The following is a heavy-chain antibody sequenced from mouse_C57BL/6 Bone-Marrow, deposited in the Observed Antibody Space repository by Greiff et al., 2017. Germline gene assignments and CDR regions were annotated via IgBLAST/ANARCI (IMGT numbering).Heavy chain of an antibody. J-gene: IGHJ4*01. V-gene: IGHV1-81*01. D-gene: IGHD1-3*01. CDR3: ARSPKGYYAMDY. Sequence: QVHVKQSGAELARPGASVKLSCKASGYTFTSYGLSWVKQRTGQGLEWIGEIYPRSGNTYYNEKFKGKATLTADKSSSTAYMELRSLTSEDSAVYFCARSPKGYYAMDYWGQGTSVTVSS. CDR2: IYPRSGNT. CDR1: GYTFTSYG.